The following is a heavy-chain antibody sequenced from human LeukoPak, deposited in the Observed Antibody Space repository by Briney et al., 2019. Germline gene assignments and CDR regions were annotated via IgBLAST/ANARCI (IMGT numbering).Heavy chain of an antibody. CDR2: ISGSGGST. D-gene: IGHD1-26*01. J-gene: IGHJ4*02. CDR3: AKDRYSGSYCYFDY. CDR1: GLTFSSYA. V-gene: IGHV3-23*01. Sequence: GGSLSLSCAASGLTFSSYAMSWVRPAPGKGLEWVSAISGSGGSTYYADSVKGRFTISRDNSKNTLYLQMNSLRAEDTAVYYCAKDRYSGSYCYFDYWGQGTLVTVSS.